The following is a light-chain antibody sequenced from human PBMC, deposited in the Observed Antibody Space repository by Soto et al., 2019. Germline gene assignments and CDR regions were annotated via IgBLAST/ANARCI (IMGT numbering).Light chain of an antibody. CDR3: QQRSNWL. CDR2: AAS. J-gene: IGKJ3*01. CDR1: QGISNY. V-gene: IGKV1-27*01. Sequence: DIQMTQSASSLSASVGCRFTIICRASQGISNYLAWYQQKPGKVPKLLIYAASSLQSGVPSRFSGSGSGTDFTLTIRSLKPEDSAVYYCQQRSNWLFGPGTKVDIK.